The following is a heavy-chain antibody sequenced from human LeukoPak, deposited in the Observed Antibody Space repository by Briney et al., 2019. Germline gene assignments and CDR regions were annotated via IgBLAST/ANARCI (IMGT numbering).Heavy chain of an antibody. D-gene: IGHD3-10*01. CDR2: ISYDGSNK. Sequence: GRSLRLSCAASGFTFSSYDMHWVRQAPGKGLEWVAVISYDGSNKYYADSVKGRFTISRDNSKNTLYLQMNSLRAEDTAVYYCARGVGIGEYFDYWGQGTLVTVSS. V-gene: IGHV3-30*03. CDR3: ARGVGIGEYFDY. CDR1: GFTFSSYD. J-gene: IGHJ4*02.